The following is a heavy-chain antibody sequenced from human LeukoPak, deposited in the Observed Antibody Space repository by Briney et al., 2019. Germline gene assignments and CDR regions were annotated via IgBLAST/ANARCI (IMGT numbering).Heavy chain of an antibody. J-gene: IGHJ5*02. CDR1: SGSISSGGYY. Sequence: SETLSLTCTVSSGSISSGGYYWSWIRQPAGKGLEWIGRIYTSGSTDYNPSLESRVTMSVDTSKNQFSLKLSSVTAADTAVYYCAREGGLEYSSPWWFDPWGQGTLVTVSS. CDR2: IYTSGST. D-gene: IGHD6-6*01. V-gene: IGHV4-61*02. CDR3: AREGGLEYSSPWWFDP.